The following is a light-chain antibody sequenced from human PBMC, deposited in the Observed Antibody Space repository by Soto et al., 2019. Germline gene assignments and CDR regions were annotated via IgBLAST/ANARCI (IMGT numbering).Light chain of an antibody. J-gene: IGKJ1*01. V-gene: IGKV2-28*01. CDR1: QSILHSNGYNY. CDR3: MQALQTPPT. CDR2: LGS. Sequence: DIVMTPSPLSLPVTPGEPSSISCRSSQSILHSNGYNYLDWYLQKPGQSPQLLIYLGSNRASGVPDRFSGSGSGTDFTLNISRVEAEDVRVYYCMQALQTPPTFGQGTKVEIK.